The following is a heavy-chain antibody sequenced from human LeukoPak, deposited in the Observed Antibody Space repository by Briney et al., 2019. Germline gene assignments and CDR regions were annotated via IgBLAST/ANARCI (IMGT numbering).Heavy chain of an antibody. CDR2: ISYDGSNK. CDR1: GFTFSSYG. CDR3: AKGITAMGLDDWFDP. D-gene: IGHD5-18*01. J-gene: IGHJ5*02. V-gene: IGHV3-30*18. Sequence: GRSLRLSCAASGFTFSSYGMHWVRQAPGKGLEWVAVISYDGSNKYYADSVKGRFTISRDNSKNTLYLQMNSLRAEDTAVYYCAKGITAMGLDDWFDPWGQGTLVTVSS.